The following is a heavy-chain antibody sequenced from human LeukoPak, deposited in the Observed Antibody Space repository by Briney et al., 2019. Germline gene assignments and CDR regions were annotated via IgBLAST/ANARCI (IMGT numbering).Heavy chain of an antibody. D-gene: IGHD3-10*01. CDR3: TRGLLWFGELSPPGY. J-gene: IGHJ4*02. V-gene: IGHV1-3*01. CDR2: INAGNDIT. CDR1: GYTFTNYA. Sequence: ASVKVSCKASGYTFTNYAIHWVRQAPGQRLEWMGWINAGNDITKYSQKFQGRVTITRDTSASTVYMELSSLRSEDMAVYYCTRGLLWFGELSPPGYWGQGTLITVSS.